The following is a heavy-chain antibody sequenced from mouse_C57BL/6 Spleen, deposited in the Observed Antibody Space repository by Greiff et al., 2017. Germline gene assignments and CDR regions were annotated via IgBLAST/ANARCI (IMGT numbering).Heavy chain of an antibody. V-gene: IGHV1-82*01. CDR1: GYAFSSSW. CDR3: ARDDGYYVLFAY. Sequence: QVHVKQSGPELVKPGASVKISCKASGYAFSSSWMNWVKQRPGKGLEWIGRIYPGDGDTNYNGKFKGKATLTADKSSSTAYMQLSSLTSEDSAVYFCARDDGYYVLFAYWGQGTLVTVSA. CDR2: IYPGDGDT. D-gene: IGHD2-3*01. J-gene: IGHJ3*01.